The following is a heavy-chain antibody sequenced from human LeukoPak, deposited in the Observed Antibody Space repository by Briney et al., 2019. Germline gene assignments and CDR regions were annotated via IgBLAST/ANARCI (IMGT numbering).Heavy chain of an antibody. CDR1: GYTFTGYY. V-gene: IGHV1-2*02. CDR2: INPNSGGT. D-gene: IGHD2-21*02. Sequence: ASVKVSCKASGYTFTGYYMHWVRQAPGQGLEWMGWINPNSGGTNYAQKFQGRVTMTRDTSISTAYMELSRLRSDDTAVYYCARDRGSSVVVVTGEFDYWGQGTLVTVSS. CDR3: ARDRGSSVVVVTGEFDY. J-gene: IGHJ4*02.